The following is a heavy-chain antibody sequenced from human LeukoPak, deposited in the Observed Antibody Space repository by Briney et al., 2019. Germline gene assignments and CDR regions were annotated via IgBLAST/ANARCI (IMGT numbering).Heavy chain of an antibody. J-gene: IGHJ4*02. V-gene: IGHV3-33*01. CDR3: ARDAHSGYDYYFDY. D-gene: IGHD5-12*01. CDR1: GFTFSSYG. CDR2: IWNDGSGK. Sequence: GGSLRLSCAASGFTFSSYGMHWVRQAPGKGLEWVAVIWNDGSGKYYVDSVKGRFTISRDNSKNTLYLQMNSLRAEDTAVYYCARDAHSGYDYYFDYWGQGTLVTVSS.